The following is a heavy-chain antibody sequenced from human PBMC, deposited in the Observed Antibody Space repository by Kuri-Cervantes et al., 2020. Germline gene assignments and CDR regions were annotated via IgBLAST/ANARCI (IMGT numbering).Heavy chain of an antibody. CDR1: GFTFSSYS. CDR2: ISSSSSYI. CDR3: AKSGRVVLQLDY. Sequence: GRSLRLSCAASGFTFSSYSMNWVRQAPGKGLEWVSSISSSSSYIYYADSVKGRFTISRDNAKNSLYLQMNSLRVEDTALYYCAKSGRVVLQLDYWGQGILVTVSS. V-gene: IGHV3-21*04. D-gene: IGHD1-26*01. J-gene: IGHJ4*02.